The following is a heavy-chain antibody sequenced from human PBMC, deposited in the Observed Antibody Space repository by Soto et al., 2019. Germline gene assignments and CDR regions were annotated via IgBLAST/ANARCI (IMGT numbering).Heavy chain of an antibody. CDR3: ARARYSSSSSNWFDS. Sequence: GGSLRLSCAASGFTFSSYAMHWVRQAPGKGLEWVAVISYDGSNKYYADSVKGRFTISRDNSKNTLYLQMNSLRAEDTAVYYCARARYSSSSSNWFDSWGQGTLVPVSS. CDR1: GFTFSSYA. J-gene: IGHJ5*01. V-gene: IGHV3-30-3*01. CDR2: ISYDGSNK. D-gene: IGHD6-6*01.